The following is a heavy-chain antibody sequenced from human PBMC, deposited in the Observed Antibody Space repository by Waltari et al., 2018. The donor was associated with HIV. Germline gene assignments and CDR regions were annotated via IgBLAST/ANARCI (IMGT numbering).Heavy chain of an antibody. CDR1: GGSIRSGGYS. D-gene: IGHD4-17*01. J-gene: IGHJ6*02. V-gene: IGHV4-30-2*01. CDR3: ARDRLSVTTRGGYYYGLDV. CDR2: ISKSGTT. Sequence: QLQLQESGSGLVKPSQTLSLTCAVSGGSIRSGGYSWPWILQPPGKGLEWIGYISKSGTTYYNPALQSRVTISLDRSKNQFSLKLRSVTAADTAVYYCARDRLSVTTRGGYYYGLDVWGQGTTVTVSS.